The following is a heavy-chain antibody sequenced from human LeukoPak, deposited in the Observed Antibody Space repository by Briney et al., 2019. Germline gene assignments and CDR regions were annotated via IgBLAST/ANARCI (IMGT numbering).Heavy chain of an antibody. D-gene: IGHD2-21*02. J-gene: IGHJ4*02. Sequence: GGSLRLSCAASEITLSSYGVSWVRQAPGKGLEWLSAISFSAGTTYYADSVRGRFIISRDNSKNTLYLQLSSLRADDTAVYYCATISWDSGGDREKFWGQGTLVTVSS. CDR3: ATISWDSGGDREKF. CDR2: ISFSAGTT. V-gene: IGHV3-23*01. CDR1: EITLSSYG.